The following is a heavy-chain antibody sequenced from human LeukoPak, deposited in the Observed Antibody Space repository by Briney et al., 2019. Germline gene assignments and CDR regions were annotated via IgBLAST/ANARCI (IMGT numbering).Heavy chain of an antibody. J-gene: IGHJ4*02. Sequence: GGSLRLSCVGSGFTFSNYGMHWVRQGPGKGLEWVALIWYEGSRKFYSDSVRGRFTISRDNSKNTLYLEMDSLRDEDTAKYYCAKARDGYNYGHHWGQGTLVTVSP. D-gene: IGHD5-24*01. CDR2: IWYEGSRK. V-gene: IGHV3-33*03. CDR3: AKARDGYNYGHH. CDR1: GFTFSNYG.